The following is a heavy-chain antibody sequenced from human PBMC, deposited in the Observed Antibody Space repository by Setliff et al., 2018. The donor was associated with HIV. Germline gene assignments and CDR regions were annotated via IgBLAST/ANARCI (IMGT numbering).Heavy chain of an antibody. J-gene: IGHJ4*02. CDR3: TRWESGASWSRY. Sequence: GGSLRLSCTTSGFTFGDYRMSWVRQAPGKGLEWVGFFRKTVYGATTEYAASVKSRFTISRDDSKSIAYLQMNSLKSEYTAVYYCTRWESGASWSRYWGQGTLVTVSS. CDR1: GFTFGDYR. V-gene: IGHV3-49*04. CDR2: FRKTVYGATT. D-gene: IGHD6-13*01.